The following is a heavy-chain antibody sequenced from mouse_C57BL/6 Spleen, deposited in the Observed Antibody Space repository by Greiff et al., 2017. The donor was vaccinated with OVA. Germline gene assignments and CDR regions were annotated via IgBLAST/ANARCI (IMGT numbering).Heavy chain of an antibody. V-gene: IGHV1-19*01. CDR1: GYTFTDYY. Sequence: EVQLQQSGPVLVKPGASVKMSCKASGYTFTDYYMNWVKQSHGKSLEWIGVINPYNGGTSYNQKFKGKATLTVDKSSSTAYMELNSLTSEDSAVYYCARDYSNYFDYWGQGTTLTVSS. J-gene: IGHJ2*01. D-gene: IGHD2-5*01. CDR3: ARDYSNYFDY. CDR2: INPYNGGT.